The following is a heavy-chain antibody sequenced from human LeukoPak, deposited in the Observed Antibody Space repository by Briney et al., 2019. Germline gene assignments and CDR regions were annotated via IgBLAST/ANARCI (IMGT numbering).Heavy chain of an antibody. V-gene: IGHV3-66*01. CDR1: GFSVTNYY. CDR2: IYSGGDT. Sequence: AGGSLRLSCAASGFSVTNYYMSWVRRAPGKGLEWVSVIYSGGDTFHADSVKGRFILSRDISKNTLYLQMNCLRVDDTAVYYCTRDPDGWGQGTLVTVSS. J-gene: IGHJ4*02. CDR3: TRDPDG.